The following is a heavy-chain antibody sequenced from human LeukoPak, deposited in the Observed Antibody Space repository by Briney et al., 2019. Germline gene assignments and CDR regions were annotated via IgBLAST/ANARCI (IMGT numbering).Heavy chain of an antibody. D-gene: IGHD2-15*01. Sequence: ASVKVSCKSSGYSFTDYFIHWVRQAPGQGPKWMGCINTYSGGAHYAQKFKGWVSLTRDTSSDTAFMELSSLRSDATAIYCARDFLGRSNGGSNYFGMGVWGQGTTVTVSS. CDR1: GYSFTDYF. CDR2: INTYSGGA. J-gene: IGHJ6*01. V-gene: IGHV1-2*04. CDR3: ARDFLGRSNGGSNYFGMGV.